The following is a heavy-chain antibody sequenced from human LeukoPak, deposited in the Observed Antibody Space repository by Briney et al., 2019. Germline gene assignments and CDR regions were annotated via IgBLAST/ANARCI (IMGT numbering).Heavy chain of an antibody. J-gene: IGHJ6*02. CDR1: GFTFGDYA. CDR3: TRDHLGGSYSPYYYYGMDV. V-gene: IGHV3-49*04. Sequence: GGSLRLSCTASGFTFGDYAMSWVRQAPGKGLEWVGFIRSKAYGGTTEYAASVKGRFTISRDDSKSIAYLQMNSLKTEDTAVYYCTRDHLGGSYSPYYYYGMDVWGQGTTVTVSS. D-gene: IGHD1-26*01. CDR2: IRSKAYGGTT.